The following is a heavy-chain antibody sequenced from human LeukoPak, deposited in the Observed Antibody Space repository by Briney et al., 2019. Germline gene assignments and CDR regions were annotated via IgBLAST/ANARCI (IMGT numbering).Heavy chain of an antibody. J-gene: IGHJ4*02. D-gene: IGHD3/OR15-3a*01. CDR2: INPNSGGT. Sequence: ASVTDSCKASGYTFTGYYMHWVRQAPGQGLEWMGCINPNSGGTNYPQKFQGRVTMTRDTSISTAYMELRRLRADDTVVYYCERGPPQTGYYTGYWGQGTLVTVSS. V-gene: IGHV1-2*02. CDR1: GYTFTGYY. CDR3: ERGPPQTGYYTGY.